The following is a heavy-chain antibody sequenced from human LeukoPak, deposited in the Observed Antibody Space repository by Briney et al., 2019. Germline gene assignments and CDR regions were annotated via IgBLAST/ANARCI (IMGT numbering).Heavy chain of an antibody. D-gene: IGHD4-17*01. CDR3: ARDRSMTTVTTEAHLDY. J-gene: IGHJ4*02. CDR1: GYTFTSYY. Sequence: ASVKVSCKASGYTFTSYYMHWVRQAPGQGLEWMGIINPIGGSTSYAQKFQGRVTMTRDTSTSTVYMELSSLRSEDTAVYYCARDRSMTTVTTEAHLDYWGQGTLVTVSS. CDR2: INPIGGST. V-gene: IGHV1-46*01.